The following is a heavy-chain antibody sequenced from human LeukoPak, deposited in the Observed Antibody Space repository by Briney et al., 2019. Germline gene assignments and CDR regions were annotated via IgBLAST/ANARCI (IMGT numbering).Heavy chain of an antibody. CDR3: ARIGGGSGSYYNGGDV. CDR2: INHSGST. V-gene: IGHV4-34*01. Sequence: SETLSLTCAVYGGSFSGYYWSWIRQPPGKGLEWIGEINHSGSTNYNPSLKSRVTISVDTSKNQFSLKLSSVTAADTAVYYCARIGGGSGSYYNGGDVWGQGTTVTVSS. J-gene: IGHJ6*02. D-gene: IGHD3-10*01. CDR1: GGSFSGYY.